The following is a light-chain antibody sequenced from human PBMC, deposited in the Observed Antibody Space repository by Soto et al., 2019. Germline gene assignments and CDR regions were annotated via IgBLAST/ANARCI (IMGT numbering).Light chain of an antibody. J-gene: IGKJ1*01. CDR2: AAT. Sequence: EIVLTQSPGTLYLSPGDRATLSCRASQYISSSYFAWYQQKPGQAPRLLIYAATHRVTGIPDRFSGGGSGTECTLTSGRLEPEDFAVYYCHHYGYSPWTFGQGTKVEIQ. CDR3: HHYGYSPWT. V-gene: IGKV3-20*01. CDR1: QYISSSY.